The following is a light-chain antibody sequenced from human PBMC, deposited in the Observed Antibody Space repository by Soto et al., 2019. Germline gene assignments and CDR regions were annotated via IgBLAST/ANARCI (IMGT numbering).Light chain of an antibody. CDR3: QQAYRFPLT. V-gene: IGKV1-12*01. J-gene: IGKJ4*01. Sequence: DIQMTQSPSSVSASVGDRVTITCRASQGISTLLVWYQRRPGEAPKVLIFGASSLQSGVPSRFSGGGSGTDFTLTINSLQPEDFATYYCQQAYRFPLTFGGGTKVEIK. CDR2: GAS. CDR1: QGISTL.